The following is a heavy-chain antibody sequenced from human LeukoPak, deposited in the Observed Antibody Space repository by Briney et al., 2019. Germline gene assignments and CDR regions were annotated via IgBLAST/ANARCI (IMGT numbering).Heavy chain of an antibody. CDR3: TTDLRWELTRNFDY. CDR2: IKSETDGGTT. D-gene: IGHD2-21*01. V-gene: IGHV3-15*01. J-gene: IGHJ4*02. Sequence: ETLSLTCAVYGGSFSGYYWSWIRQAPGKGLEWVGRIKSETDGGTTDYAAPVKGRFAISRDDSKNTLYLQMNSLKTEDTAVYYCTTDLRWELTRNFDYWGQGTLVTVSS. CDR1: GGSFSGYY.